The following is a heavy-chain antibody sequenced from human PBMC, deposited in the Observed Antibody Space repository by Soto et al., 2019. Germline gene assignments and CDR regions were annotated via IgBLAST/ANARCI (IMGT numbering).Heavy chain of an antibody. CDR2: ISGSGGST. CDR3: AKDRDDYSNYEYYFDY. D-gene: IGHD4-4*01. CDR1: GFTFSSYA. J-gene: IGHJ4*02. V-gene: IGHV3-23*01. Sequence: EVQLLESGGGLVQPGGSLRLSCAASGFTFSSYAMSWVRQAPGKGLEWVSAISGSGGSTYYADSVKGRFTISRDNSKNTLYLQMNSLRAEDTAVYYCAKDRDDYSNYEYYFDYWGQGTLFTVSS.